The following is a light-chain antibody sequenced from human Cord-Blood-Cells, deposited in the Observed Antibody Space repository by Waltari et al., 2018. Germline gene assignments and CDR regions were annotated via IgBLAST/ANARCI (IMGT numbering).Light chain of an antibody. CDR3: QAWDSSNVV. J-gene: IGLJ2*01. Sequence: SYELTQPPSVSVSPGQTASITCSGDKLGDKYACWYQQKPGQSPVLVIYQDSKRPSGCPERFSGSNSGNTATLTISGTQAMDEADYYCQAWDSSNVVFGGGTKLTVL. V-gene: IGLV3-1*01. CDR1: KLGDKY. CDR2: QDS.